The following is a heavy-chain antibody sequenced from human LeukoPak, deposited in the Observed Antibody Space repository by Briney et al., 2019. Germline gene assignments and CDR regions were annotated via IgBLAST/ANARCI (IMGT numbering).Heavy chain of an antibody. CDR3: ARDGIQRNLDF. Sequence: SETLSLTCSVSGASIRTDTYYWAWIRQPPGKGLEWIGTIYYSESVSYNPSLRGRVTLSINTSKNQFSLKLSSVTVADTATYYCARDGIQRNLDFWGQGTLVTVSS. CDR2: IYYSESV. D-gene: IGHD1-14*01. V-gene: IGHV4-39*07. J-gene: IGHJ4*02. CDR1: GASIRTDTYY.